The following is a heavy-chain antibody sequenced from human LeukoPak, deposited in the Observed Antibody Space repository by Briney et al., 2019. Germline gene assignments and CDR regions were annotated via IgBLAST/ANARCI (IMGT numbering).Heavy chain of an antibody. Sequence: GASVKVSCKASGGTFSSYAISWVRQAPGQGLEWMGGIIPIFGTANYAQKFQGRVTITADESTSIAYMELSSLRSEDTAVYYCARDRDYYDSSGYPALFAYWGQGTLVTVSS. V-gene: IGHV1-69*13. J-gene: IGHJ4*02. CDR2: IIPIFGTA. CDR1: GGTFSSYA. CDR3: ARDRDYYDSSGYPALFAY. D-gene: IGHD3-22*01.